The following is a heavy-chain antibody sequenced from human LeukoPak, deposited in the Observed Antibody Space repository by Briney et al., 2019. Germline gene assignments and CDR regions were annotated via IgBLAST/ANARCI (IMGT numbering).Heavy chain of an antibody. Sequence: GGSLRLSCAASRFTFSSYWMTWVRQAPGKGLEWVASIKQDGSEKYYVGSVKGRFTISRDNTKNLLYLQMNSLRAEDTAVYYCAREGGYGGVFDYWGQGTLVTVSS. V-gene: IGHV3-7*05. CDR2: IKQDGSEK. J-gene: IGHJ4*02. D-gene: IGHD5-12*01. CDR3: AREGGYGGVFDY. CDR1: RFTFSSYW.